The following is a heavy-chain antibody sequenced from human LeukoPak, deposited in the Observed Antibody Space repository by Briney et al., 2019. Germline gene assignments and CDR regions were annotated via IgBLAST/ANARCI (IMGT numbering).Heavy chain of an antibody. CDR3: AKDLGYYDSSGLT. Sequence: QPGGSLRLSCVASGFTFSSYAMSWVRQAPGKGLEWVSAISGSGGSTYYADSVKGRFTISRDNSKNTLYLQMNSLRAEDTAVYYCAKDLGYYDSSGLTWGQGTLVTVSS. CDR2: ISGSGGST. J-gene: IGHJ4*02. V-gene: IGHV3-23*01. CDR1: GFTFSSYA. D-gene: IGHD3-22*01.